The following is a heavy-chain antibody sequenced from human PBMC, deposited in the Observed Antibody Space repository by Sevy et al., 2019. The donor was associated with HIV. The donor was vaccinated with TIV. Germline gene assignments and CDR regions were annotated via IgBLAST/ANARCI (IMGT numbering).Heavy chain of an antibody. V-gene: IGHV1-18*04. CDR2: ISAYNGNT. CDR3: AKDRGYCRVGTWYSDS. CDR1: GYTFTNYA. Sequence: ASVKVSCKASGYTFTNYAISWVRQAPGQGLEWMGWISAYNGNTNYAQSLQGRVTMTTDTSTNTAYMELRSLRSDDTAVYFWAKDRGYCRVGTWYSDSWGQGTLVTVSS. J-gene: IGHJ4*02. D-gene: IGHD2-15*01.